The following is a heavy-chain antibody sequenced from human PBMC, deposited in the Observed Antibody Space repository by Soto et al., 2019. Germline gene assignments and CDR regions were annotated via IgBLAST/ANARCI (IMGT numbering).Heavy chain of an antibody. CDR2: ISYDGSNK. CDR1: GFTVSSYA. CDR3: ARGGSSSWYRWFDP. Sequence: GSLRLSCAASGFTVSSYAMHWVRQAPGKGLEWVAVISYDGSNKYYADSVKGRFTISRDNSKNTLYLQMNSLRAEDTAVYYCARGGSSSWYRWFDPWGQGTLVTVSS. V-gene: IGHV3-30-3*01. J-gene: IGHJ5*02. D-gene: IGHD6-13*01.